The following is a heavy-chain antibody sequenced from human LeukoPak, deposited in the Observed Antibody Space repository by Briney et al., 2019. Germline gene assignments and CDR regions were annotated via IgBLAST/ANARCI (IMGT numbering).Heavy chain of an antibody. V-gene: IGHV1-18*01. CDR3: ARTRGHHATMAYFDY. CDR2: ISAYNGNT. D-gene: IGHD3-10*01. J-gene: IGHJ4*02. CDR1: GYTFTSYG. Sequence: ASVKVSCKASGYTFTSYGISWVRQAPGQGLEWMGWISAYNGNTNYAQKLQGRVTMTTDTSTSTAHMELRSLRSDDTAVYFCARTRGHHATMAYFDYWGQGTLVTVSS.